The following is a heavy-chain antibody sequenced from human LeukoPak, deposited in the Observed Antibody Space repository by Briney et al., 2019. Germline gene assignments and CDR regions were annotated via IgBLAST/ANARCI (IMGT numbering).Heavy chain of an antibody. V-gene: IGHV3-43*01. CDR3: AKTSESGYSYGQNYYYYYMDV. CDR2: ISWDGGTT. D-gene: IGHD5-18*01. Sequence: PGGSLRLSCAASGFTFDDYTMHWVRQAPGKGLEWVSLISWDGGTTYSADSVKGRFTISRDSSKNSLYLQMHSLRPEDSALYYCAKTSESGYSYGQNYYYYYMDVWGKGTTVTVSS. J-gene: IGHJ6*03. CDR1: GFTFDDYT.